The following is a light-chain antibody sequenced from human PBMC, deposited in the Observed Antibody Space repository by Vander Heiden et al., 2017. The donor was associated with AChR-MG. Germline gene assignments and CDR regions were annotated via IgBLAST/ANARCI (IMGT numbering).Light chain of an antibody. CDR2: RDS. CDR3: QVWDSSSVV. V-gene: IGLV3-9*01. Sequence: SYELTQPLSVSVALGQTARITCGGNNIGSNTVHWYQQRPGQAPVLVIYRDSNRPSGIPERFSGSNSGNTATLTLSRAQAGDEADYYCQVWDSSSVVFGGGTKLTVL. J-gene: IGLJ2*01. CDR1: NIGSNT.